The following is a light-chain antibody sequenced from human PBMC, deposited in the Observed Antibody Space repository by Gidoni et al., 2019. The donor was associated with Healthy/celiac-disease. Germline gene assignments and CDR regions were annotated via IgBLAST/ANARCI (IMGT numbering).Light chain of an antibody. V-gene: IGKV1-39*01. CDR2: AAS. CDR3: QQSYSTPR. Sequence: IQLTQSPSSLSASVGDRVTITSRASQSISSFLNWYQQEPGKDPKLLISAASSLQSGLPSRFSGSGSGTDFTISISSLQPEDFATYYWQQSYSTPRFGQGTKVEIK. CDR1: QSISSF. J-gene: IGKJ1*01.